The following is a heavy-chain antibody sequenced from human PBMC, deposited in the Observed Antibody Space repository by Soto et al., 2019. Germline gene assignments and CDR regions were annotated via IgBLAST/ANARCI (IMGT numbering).Heavy chain of an antibody. J-gene: IGHJ4*02. V-gene: IGHV3-23*01. Sequence: EVQLLESGGGLVQPGGSLRLSCAASGFTFSSYAMTWVRQAPGKGLEWVSAISGSGNTSYYADSVKGRFTISRDSSKKLLYLQMNSLRPEDTAVYYCAKDRGRTWCEDYWGQGTLVTVSS. D-gene: IGHD3-10*01. CDR3: AKDRGRTWCEDY. CDR1: GFTFSSYA. CDR2: ISGSGNTS.